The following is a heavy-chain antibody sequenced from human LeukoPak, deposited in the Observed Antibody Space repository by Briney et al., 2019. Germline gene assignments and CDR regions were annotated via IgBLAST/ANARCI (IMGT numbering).Heavy chain of an antibody. D-gene: IGHD2-15*01. V-gene: IGHV3-23*01. CDR1: GFTFSSYA. J-gene: IGHJ4*02. Sequence: PGGSLRLSCAASGFTFSSYAMSWVRQAPGKGLEWVSAISGSGGSTYYADSVKGRFTISRDNSKNTLYLQMNSLRAEDTAVYYCAKDPTHYDHDLLPESDDYWGQGTLVTVSS. CDR3: AKDPTHYDHDLLPESDDY. CDR2: ISGSGGST.